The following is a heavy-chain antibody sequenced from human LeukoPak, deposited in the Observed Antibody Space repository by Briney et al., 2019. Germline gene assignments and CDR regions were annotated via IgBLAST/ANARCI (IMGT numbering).Heavy chain of an antibody. V-gene: IGHV4-59*01. Sequence: SETLSLTCTVSGGSISRYHWNWIRQPPGKGLEWIGYIHYSGSANYSPSLKSRVTISVDTSKSQFSLKLSSVTAADTAVYYCARGSAWYEIYFQHWGQGTVVTVSS. CDR1: GGSISRYH. CDR3: ARGSAWYEIYFQH. J-gene: IGHJ1*01. D-gene: IGHD6-13*01. CDR2: IHYSGSA.